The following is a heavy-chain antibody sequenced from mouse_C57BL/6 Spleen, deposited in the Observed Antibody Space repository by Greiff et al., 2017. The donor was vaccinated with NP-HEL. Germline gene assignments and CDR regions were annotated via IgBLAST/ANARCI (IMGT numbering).Heavy chain of an antibody. D-gene: IGHD2-2*01. V-gene: IGHV5-4*01. CDR3: ARGGLWLRQGGYFDV. CDR2: ISDGGSYT. J-gene: IGHJ1*03. CDR1: GFTFSSYA. Sequence: EVQVVESGGGLVKPGGSLKLSCAASGFTFSSYAMSWVRQTPEKRLEWVATISDGGSYTYYPDNVKGRFTISRDNAKNNPYLQMSHLKSEDTAMYYCARGGLWLRQGGYFDVWGTGTTVTVSS.